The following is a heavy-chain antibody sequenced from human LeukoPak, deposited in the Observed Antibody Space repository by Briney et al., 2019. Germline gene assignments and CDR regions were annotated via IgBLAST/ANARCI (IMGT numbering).Heavy chain of an antibody. J-gene: IGHJ4*02. Sequence: ASVKVSCKASGYTFTSYAMHWVRQAPGQRLEWMGWINAGNGNTKYSQKFQGRVTITRDTSASTAYMELGSLRSEDTAVYYCARDGAYYDSGSYYNNYFDYWGQGTLVTVSS. D-gene: IGHD3-10*01. V-gene: IGHV1-3*01. CDR3: ARDGAYYDSGSYYNNYFDY. CDR1: GYTFTSYA. CDR2: INAGNGNT.